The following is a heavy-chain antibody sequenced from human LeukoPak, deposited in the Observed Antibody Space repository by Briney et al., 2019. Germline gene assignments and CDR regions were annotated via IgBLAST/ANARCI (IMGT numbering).Heavy chain of an antibody. V-gene: IGHV4-30-4*01. CDR1: GVSISSGDYY. CDR3: ARDLTLHYGMDV. Sequence: PSETLSLTCTVSGVSISSGDYYWRWIRQPPGKGLEWIGYIYYSGSTYYNPSLKSRVTISVDTSKNQFSLKLSSVTAADTAVYYCARDLTLHYGMDVWGKGTTVTVSS. J-gene: IGHJ6*04. D-gene: IGHD3-9*01. CDR2: IYYSGST.